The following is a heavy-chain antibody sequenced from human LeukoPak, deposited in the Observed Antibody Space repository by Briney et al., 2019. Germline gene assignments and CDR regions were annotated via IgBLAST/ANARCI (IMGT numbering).Heavy chain of an antibody. V-gene: IGHV4-61*02. CDR1: GGSISSGTYY. CDR3: ARSALTGTWWFDP. Sequence: SETLSLTCTVSGGSISSGTYYWSWIRQPAGKGLEWIGRIYHSGNTNYNPSLKSRVTMSVDTSKNQFSLSLSSVTAADTAVYYCARSALTGTWWFDPWSQGTLVTVSS. D-gene: IGHD1-7*01. CDR2: IYHSGNT. J-gene: IGHJ5*02.